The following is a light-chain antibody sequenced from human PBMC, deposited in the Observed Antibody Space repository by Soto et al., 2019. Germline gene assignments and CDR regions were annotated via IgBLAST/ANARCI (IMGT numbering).Light chain of an antibody. CDR3: QQYARSPMT. CDR1: QTVSSGY. Sequence: IVLTQSPGTLSLSPGERATLSCRASQTVSSGYLAWYQQKPGQAPRLLIYGASSRATGIPDRFSGSGSGTDFTLTIGRLEPEDFAVYYCQQYARSPMTFGQGTKVDI. J-gene: IGKJ1*01. V-gene: IGKV3-20*01. CDR2: GAS.